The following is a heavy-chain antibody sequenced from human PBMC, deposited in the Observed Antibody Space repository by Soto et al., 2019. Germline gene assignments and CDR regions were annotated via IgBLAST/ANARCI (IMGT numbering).Heavy chain of an antibody. CDR2: ISTSDHTT. Sequence: GGSLRLSCAASGFTFSRYAMSWVRQAPGKGLEWVSSISTSDHTTYYADSVKGRFTISTDNSKNTLYVHMNGLRVEDTAVYYCASSPTEVGGTTYYFDYWGQGALVTVSS. D-gene: IGHD6-19*01. CDR1: GFTFSRYA. V-gene: IGHV3-23*01. CDR3: ASSPTEVGGTTYYFDY. J-gene: IGHJ4*02.